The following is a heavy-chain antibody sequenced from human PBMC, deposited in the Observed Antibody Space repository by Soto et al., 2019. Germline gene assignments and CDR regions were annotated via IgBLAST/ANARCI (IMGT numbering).Heavy chain of an antibody. CDR2: MNPNSGNT. CDR1: GYTFTNHD. CDR3: SRVPHKGLYWYFDL. V-gene: IGHV1-8*01. Sequence: GASVKVSCKASGYTFTNHDINWVRQATGQGLEWMGWMNPNSGNTGYAQKFQGRVTMTRNTSISTAYMELRSLRFEDAAVYYCSRVPHKGLYWYFDLWGRGTLVTVSS. J-gene: IGHJ2*01.